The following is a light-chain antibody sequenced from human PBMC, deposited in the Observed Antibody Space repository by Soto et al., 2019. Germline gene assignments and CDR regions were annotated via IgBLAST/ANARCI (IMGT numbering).Light chain of an antibody. J-gene: IGLJ1*01. CDR1: SSDVGKYDY. CDR2: EVS. Sequence: LTQPPSASGSPGQSVTISCTGTSSDVGKYDYVSWFQHHPGKAPKLIIYEVSHRPSGVSDRFSGSKSDNTASLTISGLQAEDEADYYCSSYTSSNTPYVFGNGTKVTVL. CDR3: SSYTSSNTPYV. V-gene: IGLV2-14*01.